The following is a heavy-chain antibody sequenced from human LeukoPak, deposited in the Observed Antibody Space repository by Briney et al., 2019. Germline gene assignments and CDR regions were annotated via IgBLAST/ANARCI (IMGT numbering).Heavy chain of an antibody. Sequence: GGYLRLSCAASGFTFSSYSMNWVRQAPGKGLEWVSSISSSSSYIYYADSVKGRFTISRDNAKNSLYLQVNSLRAEDTAVYYCAELGITMIGGVWGKGTTVTISS. CDR1: GFTFSSYS. V-gene: IGHV3-21*01. D-gene: IGHD3-10*02. CDR3: AELGITMIGGV. CDR2: ISSSSSYI. J-gene: IGHJ6*04.